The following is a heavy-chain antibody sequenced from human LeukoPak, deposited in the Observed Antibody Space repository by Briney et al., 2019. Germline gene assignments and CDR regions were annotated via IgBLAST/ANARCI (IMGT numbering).Heavy chain of an antibody. D-gene: IGHD4-17*01. Sequence: SETLSLTCAVYGGSFSGYYWSWIRQPPGKGLEWIGEINHSGSTNYNPSLKSRVTISVDTSKNQFSLKLSSVTAADTAVYYCARYLYGLFALTWFDPWGQGTLVTVSS. CDR3: ARYLYGLFALTWFDP. J-gene: IGHJ5*02. CDR2: INHSGST. V-gene: IGHV4-34*01. CDR1: GGSFSGYY.